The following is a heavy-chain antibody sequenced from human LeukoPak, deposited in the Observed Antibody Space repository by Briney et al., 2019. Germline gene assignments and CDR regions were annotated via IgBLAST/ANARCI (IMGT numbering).Heavy chain of an antibody. CDR2: FKTKYHQV. V-gene: IGHV3-23*05. D-gene: IGHD4-11*01. CDR3: ARSVPDYTRFDY. CDR1: GFTFSSYN. J-gene: IGHJ4*02. Sequence: PGGSLRLSCAVSGFTFSSYNMNWVRQAPGKGLEWVSTFKTKYHQVYYAESVRGRFTISTDNSRNTVFLQMNSLRADDTALYYCARSVPDYTRFDYWGQGALVTVSS.